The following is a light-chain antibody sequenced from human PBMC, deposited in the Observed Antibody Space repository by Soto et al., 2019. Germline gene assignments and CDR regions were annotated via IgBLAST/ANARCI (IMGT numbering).Light chain of an antibody. V-gene: IGKV3-11*01. J-gene: IGKJ4*01. CDR1: QSVSNN. Sequence: PGDRASLSCRASQSVSNNYLAWHQQRPGQAPRLLIFGASDRATGIPARFSGSGSGTDFTLTISSLEPEDFAVYYCQQRSNWPLTFGGGTKVDTK. CDR2: GAS. CDR3: QQRSNWPLT.